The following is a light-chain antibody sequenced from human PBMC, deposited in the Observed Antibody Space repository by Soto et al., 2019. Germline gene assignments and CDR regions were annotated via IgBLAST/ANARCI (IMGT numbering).Light chain of an antibody. CDR3: QQRSSWPIT. Sequence: EIVMTQSPATLSLSPGEGATLSCRASQSVGSYLAWYQQKPRQTPRLLIYDASNRATGIPARFSGSGSGTDFSLTISSLEPEDFAVYYCQQRSSWPITFGQGTRLEIK. CDR2: DAS. CDR1: QSVGSY. V-gene: IGKV3-11*01. J-gene: IGKJ5*01.